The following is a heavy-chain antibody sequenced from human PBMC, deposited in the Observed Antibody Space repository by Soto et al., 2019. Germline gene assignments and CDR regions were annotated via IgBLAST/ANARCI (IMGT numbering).Heavy chain of an antibody. J-gene: IGHJ4*02. Sequence: EVQLVESGGGLVQPGGPLSLPCEASGLTLNTNRMSWVRKPPGKGLEWVANIKQDGSEKYYVDSVKGRFTISRDNAKNSLYLQMNSLRAEDTAVYYCARGGGNFDYWGQGTLVTVSS. CDR3: ARGGGNFDY. V-gene: IGHV3-7*01. D-gene: IGHD2-15*01. CDR1: GLTLNTNR. CDR2: IKQDGSEK.